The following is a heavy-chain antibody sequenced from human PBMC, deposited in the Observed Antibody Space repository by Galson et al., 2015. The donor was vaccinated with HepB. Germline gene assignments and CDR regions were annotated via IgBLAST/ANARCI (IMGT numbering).Heavy chain of an antibody. Sequence: SLRLSCAASGFTFTTYSLHWVRQAPGKGLEWVAVISYHGNYKYYADSVKGRFAISRDNSKNTLYLQMNSLRAEDTSIYYCARDHFNTWDNGWYLGAFDIWGQGTMVTVS. CDR2: ISYHGNYK. CDR3: ARDHFNTWDNGWYLGAFDI. D-gene: IGHD6-19*01. J-gene: IGHJ3*02. CDR1: GFTFTTYS. V-gene: IGHV3-30*09.